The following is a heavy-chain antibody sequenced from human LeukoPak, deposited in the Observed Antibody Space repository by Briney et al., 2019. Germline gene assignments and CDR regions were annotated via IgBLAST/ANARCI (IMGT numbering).Heavy chain of an antibody. CDR1: GGSISSSSYY. CDR2: IYYSGST. CDR3: ARDLGLEYFDY. Sequence: SETLSLTCTVSGGSISSSSYYWGWIRQPPGKGLEWIGSIYYSGSTNYNPSLKSRVTISVDTSKNQFSLKLSSVTAADTAVYYCARDLGLEYFDYWGQGTLVTVSS. V-gene: IGHV4-39*07. D-gene: IGHD3-3*01. J-gene: IGHJ4*02.